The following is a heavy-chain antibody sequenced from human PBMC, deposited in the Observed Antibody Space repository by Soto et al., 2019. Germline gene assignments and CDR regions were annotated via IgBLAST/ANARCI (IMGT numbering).Heavy chain of an antibody. CDR2: IIPILGIA. J-gene: IGHJ4*02. CDR1: GGTFSSYT. CDR3: VREADCSGGSCYHIDY. V-gene: IGHV1-69*02. Sequence: QVQLVQSGAEVKKPGSSVKVSCKASGGTFSSYTISWVRQAPGQGLEWMGRIIPILGIANYAQKFQGRVTITADKSTSTAYMELSSLRSEDTAVYYCVREADCSGGSCYHIDYWGQGTLVTVSS. D-gene: IGHD2-15*01.